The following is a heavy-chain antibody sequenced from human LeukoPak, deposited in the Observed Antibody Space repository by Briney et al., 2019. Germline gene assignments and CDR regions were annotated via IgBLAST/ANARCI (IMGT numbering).Heavy chain of an antibody. D-gene: IGHD1-26*01. CDR1: GGSISTYY. Sequence: KPSETLSLTCTVSGGSISTYYWSWIRQLPGKGLEWIGYIYYTGSTSYNPSLKSRVTMSLDASKNQFSLELNSVTPADTAVYYCARGGNYWPQWWFDPWGRGTLVSVSS. J-gene: IGHJ5*02. V-gene: IGHV4-59*01. CDR3: ARGGNYWPQWWFDP. CDR2: IYYTGST.